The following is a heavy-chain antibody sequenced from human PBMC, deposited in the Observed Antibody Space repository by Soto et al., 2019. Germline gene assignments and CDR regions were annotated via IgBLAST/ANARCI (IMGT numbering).Heavy chain of an antibody. CDR1: GGSISSSSYY. CDR3: AGRPKTYYYDSSGYYSRY. D-gene: IGHD3-22*01. CDR2: IYYSGST. Sequence: SETLSLTCTVSGGSISSSSYYWGWIRQPPGKGLEWIGSIYYSGSTYYNPSLKSRVTISVDTSKNQFSLKLSSVTAADTAVYYCAGRPKTYYYDSSGYYSRYWGQGTLVTSPQ. V-gene: IGHV4-39*01. J-gene: IGHJ4*02.